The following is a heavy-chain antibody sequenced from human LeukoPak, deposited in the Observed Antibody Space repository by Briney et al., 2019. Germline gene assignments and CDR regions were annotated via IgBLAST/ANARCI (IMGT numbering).Heavy chain of an antibody. CDR3: ATVSPPDDYGDPTFGFDY. J-gene: IGHJ4*02. V-gene: IGHV1-24*01. CDR2: FDPEDGET. D-gene: IGHD4-17*01. Sequence: GASVKVSCKVSGYTLTELSMHWVRQAPGKGLEWMGGFDPEDGETIYAQKFQGRVTMTEDTSTDTAYMELSSLRSEDTAVYYCATVSPPDDYGDPTFGFDYWGRGTLVTVSS. CDR1: GYTLTELS.